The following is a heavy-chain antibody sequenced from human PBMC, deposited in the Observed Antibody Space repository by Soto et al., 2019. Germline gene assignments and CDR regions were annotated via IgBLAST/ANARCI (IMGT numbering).Heavy chain of an antibody. D-gene: IGHD1-26*01. CDR1: GFIFSGSA. CDR3: IRGASPYYYDY. J-gene: IGHJ4*02. CDR2: ILSKAGNYAT. V-gene: IGHV3-73*01. Sequence: EVQLVESGGGLVQPGGSLKLSCAASGFIFSGSAVHWVRQASGKGLEWVGRILSKAGNYATAYPASMKGRFTISREDSENTAFLQMNSLKTEDTAVYYCIRGASPYYYDYWGQGTLVAVSS.